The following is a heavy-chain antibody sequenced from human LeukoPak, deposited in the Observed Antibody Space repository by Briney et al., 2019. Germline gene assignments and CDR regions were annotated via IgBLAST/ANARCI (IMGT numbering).Heavy chain of an antibody. CDR2: ISGRGDTT. CDR1: GFSFSSYA. D-gene: IGHD3-3*01. Sequence: GGSLRLSCAASGFSFSSYAMSWVRHAPGKGLEWVSVISGRGDTTNYADSAKGRFTISRDNSKNSLYLQMNSLRAEDTAVFYCARDQYDTWSRRGNFDSWGQGTLVIVSS. V-gene: IGHV3-23*01. J-gene: IGHJ4*02. CDR3: ARDQYDTWSRRGNFDS.